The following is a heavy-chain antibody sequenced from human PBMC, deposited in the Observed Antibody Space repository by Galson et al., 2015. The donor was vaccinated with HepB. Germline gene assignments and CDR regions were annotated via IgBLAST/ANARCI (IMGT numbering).Heavy chain of an antibody. CDR3: ARDGWIELSRTQFDY. CDR2: LSHDGNYK. D-gene: IGHD5-18*01. CDR1: GFYFSAYA. J-gene: IGHJ4*02. Sequence: SLRLSCAASGFYFSAYAMNWVRQAPGKGLEWVAFLSHDGNYKYVADSVKGRFTISRDNSKNTFYLHMDSLRVEDTALYFCARDGWIELSRTQFDYWGQGTLVTVSS. V-gene: IGHV3-30-3*01.